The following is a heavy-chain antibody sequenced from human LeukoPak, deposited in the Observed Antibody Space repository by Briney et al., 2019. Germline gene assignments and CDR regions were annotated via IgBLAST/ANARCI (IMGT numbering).Heavy chain of an antibody. J-gene: IGHJ3*02. CDR3: ARHEPSAMVSQDAFDI. CDR1: GGSISSYY. D-gene: IGHD5-18*01. Sequence: SETLSLTCTVSGGSISSYYWSWIRQPPGKGLEWIGYIYYSGSTNYNPSLKSRVTISVDTSKNQFSLKLSSVTAADTAVYYCARHEPSAMVSQDAFDIWGQGTMVTVSS. CDR2: IYYSGST. V-gene: IGHV4-59*08.